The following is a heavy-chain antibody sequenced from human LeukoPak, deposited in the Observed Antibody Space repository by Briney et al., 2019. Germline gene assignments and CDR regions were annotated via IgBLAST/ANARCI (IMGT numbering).Heavy chain of an antibody. D-gene: IGHD5-12*01. V-gene: IGHV4-34*01. CDR1: GGPFSAYY. CDR3: ARSPRYSGYDYGSDY. J-gene: IGHJ4*02. Sequence: PSQTLSLTCAVYGGPFSAYYWSWIRQPPGKGLEWIGEINHSGRTNYNASLKSRVTISVDTSKNQFSLKMSYVIAADTAVYYCARSPRYSGYDYGSDYWGRGILVTVSS. CDR2: INHSGRT.